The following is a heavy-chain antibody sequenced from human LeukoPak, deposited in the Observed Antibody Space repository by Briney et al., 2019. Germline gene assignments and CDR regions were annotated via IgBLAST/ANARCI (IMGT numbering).Heavy chain of an antibody. D-gene: IGHD6-13*01. Sequence: PGGSLRLSCSASGFTFSSYAMHWVRQAPGKGLEYVSAISSNGGSTYYADSVKGRFTISRDNSKNTLYLQMSSLRAEDTAVYYCVKQQQLAGWAFDIWGQGTMVTVSS. CDR3: VKQQQLAGWAFDI. CDR2: ISSNGGST. V-gene: IGHV3-64D*09. CDR1: GFTFSSYA. J-gene: IGHJ3*02.